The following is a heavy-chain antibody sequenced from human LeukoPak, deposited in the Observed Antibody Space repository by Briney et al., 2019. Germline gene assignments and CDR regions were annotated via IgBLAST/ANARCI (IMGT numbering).Heavy chain of an antibody. Sequence: SETLSLTCTVSGGSISSYYWSWIRQPPGKGLEWIGYIYYSGSTNYNPSLKSRVTISVDTSKNQFSLKLSSVTAADTAVYYCARDGGNRPFDYWGQGTLVTVSS. CDR2: IYYSGST. J-gene: IGHJ4*02. V-gene: IGHV4-59*01. CDR1: GGSISSYY. D-gene: IGHD4-23*01. CDR3: ARDGGNRPFDY.